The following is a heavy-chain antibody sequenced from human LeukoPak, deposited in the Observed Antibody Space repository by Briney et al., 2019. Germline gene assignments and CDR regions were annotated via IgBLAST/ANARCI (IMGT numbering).Heavy chain of an antibody. CDR1: GFTFSRYW. D-gene: IGHD1-1*01. CDR3: VKKGQADDDGKPD. V-gene: IGHV3-7*03. Sequence: GGSLRLSCAASGFTFSRYWMNWVRQAPGKGLEWVANINQDGSEKYYVDSVKGRFTISRDNSKNTLYVQMNNLRADDTAVYYCVKKGQADDDGKPDWGQGALVTVSP. J-gene: IGHJ4*02. CDR2: INQDGSEK.